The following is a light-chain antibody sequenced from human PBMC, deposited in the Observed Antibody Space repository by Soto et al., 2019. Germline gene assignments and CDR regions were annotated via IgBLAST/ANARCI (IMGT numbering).Light chain of an antibody. V-gene: IGLV1-51*01. J-gene: IGLJ1*01. CDR1: SSNIWGNS. CDR2: DDN. CDR3: GSWDSSLSAYV. Sequence: QSVLSPPPSVSAAPGQKFTISCSGSSSNIWGNSVSWYQQLPGTAPKLLIYDDNKRPSGIPDRFYGSKSGTSSTLGMTGFQTGDEADYYCGSWDSSLSAYVFGTGTKVTVL.